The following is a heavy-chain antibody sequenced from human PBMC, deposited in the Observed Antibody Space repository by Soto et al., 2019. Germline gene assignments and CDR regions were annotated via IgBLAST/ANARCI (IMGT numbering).Heavy chain of an antibody. CDR3: ARSVWSGSSAYYMDV. CDR2: INAGNGNT. CDR1: GCTFTSYA. D-gene: IGHD3-3*01. Sequence: ASVKVSCKASGCTFTSYAMHWVRQAPGQRLEWMGWINAGNGNTKYSQKFQGRVTITRDTSASTAYMELSSLRSEDTAVYYCARSVWSGSSAYYMDVWGKGTTVTVSS. J-gene: IGHJ6*03. V-gene: IGHV1-3*01.